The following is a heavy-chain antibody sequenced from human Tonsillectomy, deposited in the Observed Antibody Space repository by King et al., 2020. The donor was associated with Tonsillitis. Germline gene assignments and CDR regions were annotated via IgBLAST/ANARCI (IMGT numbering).Heavy chain of an antibody. V-gene: IGHV1-2*02. D-gene: IGHD6-6*01. CDR2: INPNSGGT. Sequence: QLVQSGAEVKKPGASVKVSCKASGYTFTGYYMHWVRQAPGQGLEWMGWINPNSGGTNYAQKLQGRVTMTRDTSISTAYMELSRLRSDDTAVYYCARDLKEQLVCYYYCCYMDVWGKGTTGTVSS. CDR1: GYTFTGYY. J-gene: IGHJ6*03. CDR3: ARDLKEQLVCYYYCCYMDV.